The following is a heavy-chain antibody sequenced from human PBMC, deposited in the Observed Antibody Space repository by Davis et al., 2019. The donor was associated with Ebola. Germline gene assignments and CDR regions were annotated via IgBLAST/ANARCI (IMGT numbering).Heavy chain of an antibody. CDR3: AKVAVAGQPHFDY. Sequence: PGGSLRLSCAASGFTFSSYGMHWVRQAPGKGLEWVAVIWYDGSNKYYADSVKGRFTISRDNSKNTLYLQMNSLTAEDTAVYYCAKVAVAGQPHFDYWGQGTLVTVSS. CDR2: IWYDGSNK. J-gene: IGHJ4*02. CDR1: GFTFSSYG. D-gene: IGHD6-19*01. V-gene: IGHV3-33*06.